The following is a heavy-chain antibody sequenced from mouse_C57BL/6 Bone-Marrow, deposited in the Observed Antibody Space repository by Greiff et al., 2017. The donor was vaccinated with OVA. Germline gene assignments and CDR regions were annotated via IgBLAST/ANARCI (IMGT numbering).Heavy chain of an antibody. V-gene: IGHV1-64*01. CDR3: ARQLGRWYFDV. J-gene: IGHJ1*03. CDR1: GYTFTSYW. CDR2: IHPNSGST. Sequence: QVQLQQPGAELVKPGASVKLSCKASGYTFTSYWMHWVKQRPGQGLEWIGMIHPNSGSTNYNEKFKSKATLTVDKSSSTAYMQLSSLTSEDSAVYYCARQLGRWYFDVWGTGTTVTVSS. D-gene: IGHD4-1*01.